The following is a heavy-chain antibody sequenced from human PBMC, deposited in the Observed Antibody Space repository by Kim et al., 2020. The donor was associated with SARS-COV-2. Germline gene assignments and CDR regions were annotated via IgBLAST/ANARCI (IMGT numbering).Heavy chain of an antibody. CDR3: ARVGYGDYRVFRWFDP. J-gene: IGHJ5*02. V-gene: IGHV4-59*13. D-gene: IGHD4-17*01. CDR2: IYYSGST. Sequence: SETLSLTCTVSGGSISSYYWSWIRQPPGKGLEWIGYIYYSGSTNYNPSLKSRVTISVDTSKNQFSLKLSSVTAADTAVYYCARVGYGDYRVFRWFDPWGQGTLVTVSS. CDR1: GGSISSYY.